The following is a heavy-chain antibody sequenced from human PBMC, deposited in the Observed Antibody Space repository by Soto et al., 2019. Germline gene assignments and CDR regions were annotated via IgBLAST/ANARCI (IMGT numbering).Heavy chain of an antibody. V-gene: IGHV4-30-2*01. CDR3: ALSRGGNYAAIDY. D-gene: IGHD1-7*01. J-gene: IGHJ4*02. CDR2: IYHSGST. CDR1: GGSISSGGYS. Sequence: PSETLSLTCAVSGGSISSGGYSWSWIRQPPGKGLEWIGYIYHSGSTYYNPSLKSRVTISVDGSKNQFSLKLSSVTAADTAVYYCALSRGGNYAAIDYWGQGTLVTVSS.